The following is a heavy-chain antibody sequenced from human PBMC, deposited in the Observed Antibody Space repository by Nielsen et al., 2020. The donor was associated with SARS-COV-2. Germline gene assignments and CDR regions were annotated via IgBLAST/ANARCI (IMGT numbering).Heavy chain of an antibody. J-gene: IGHJ4*02. V-gene: IGHV3-11*03. CDR3: AKTPWAYSGSYYDY. Sequence: GESLKISCAASGFTFSDYYMSWIRQAPGKGLEWVSYISSSSSYTNYADSVKGRFTISRDNSKNTLYLQMNSLRAEDTAVYYCAKTPWAYSGSYYDYWGQGTLVTVSS. D-gene: IGHD1-26*01. CDR2: ISSSSSYT. CDR1: GFTFSDYY.